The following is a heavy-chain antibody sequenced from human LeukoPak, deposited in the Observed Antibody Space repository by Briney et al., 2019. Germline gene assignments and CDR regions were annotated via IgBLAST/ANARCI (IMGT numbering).Heavy chain of an antibody. Sequence: ASVKVSCKASGCTFSSYGITWVRQAPGQGLEWLGWISAYNGNTNYAQKLQGRVTLTTDTSTSTAYMELRSLRSDDTDVYYCARDVVPAAVAIGGYWGQGTLVTVSS. CDR2: ISAYNGNT. V-gene: IGHV1-18*01. D-gene: IGHD2-2*01. CDR1: GCTFSSYG. CDR3: ARDVVPAAVAIGGY. J-gene: IGHJ4*02.